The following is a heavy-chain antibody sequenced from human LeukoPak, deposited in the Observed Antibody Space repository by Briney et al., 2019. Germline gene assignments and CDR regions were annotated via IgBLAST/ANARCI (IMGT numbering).Heavy chain of an antibody. D-gene: IGHD2-2*01. V-gene: IGHV4-34*01. CDR3: ARGDIVVVPAALYYFDY. J-gene: IGHJ4*02. CDR2: INHSGGT. Sequence: SETLSLTCAVYGGSFSGYYWSWMRQPPGKGVEGIGEINHSGGTNYNTSPTSRVTISVDTSKNQFSLKLSSVTAADTAVYYCARGDIVVVPAALYYFDYWGQGTLVTVSS. CDR1: GGSFSGYY.